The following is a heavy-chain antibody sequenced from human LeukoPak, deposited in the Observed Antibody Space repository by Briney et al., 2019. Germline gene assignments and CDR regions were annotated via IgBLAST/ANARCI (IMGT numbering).Heavy chain of an antibody. Sequence: GGSLRLSCAASGFTFNTHAIHWVRQTPGKGLQWVADISYDGTNKYYADSVKGRFTISRDNSENTMYLQMNSLSAEDTAVYYCAKDPGYYDSTAYIFEYWGQGTLVTVSS. CDR3: AKDPGYYDSTAYIFEY. V-gene: IGHV3-30*18. J-gene: IGHJ4*02. CDR1: GFTFNTHA. CDR2: ISYDGTNK. D-gene: IGHD3-22*01.